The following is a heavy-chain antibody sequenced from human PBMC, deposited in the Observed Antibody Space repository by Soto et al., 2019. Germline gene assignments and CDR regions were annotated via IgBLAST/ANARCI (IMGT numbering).Heavy chain of an antibody. D-gene: IGHD6-19*01. CDR3: ARRRRVRYSSGWHDYYYYGMDV. CDR2: IIPIFGTA. CDR1: GGTFSSYA. V-gene: IGHV1-69*06. Sequence: SVKVSCKASGGTFSSYAISWVRQAPGQGLEWMGGIIPIFGTANYAQKFQGRVTITADKSTSTAYMELSSLRSEDTAVYYCARRRRVRYSSGWHDYYYYGMDVWGQGXTVTV. J-gene: IGHJ6*02.